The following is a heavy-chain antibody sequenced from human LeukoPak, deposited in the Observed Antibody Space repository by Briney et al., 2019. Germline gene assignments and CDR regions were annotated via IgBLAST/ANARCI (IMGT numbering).Heavy chain of an antibody. CDR2: IKQDGSER. D-gene: IGHD3-3*01. CDR1: GVAISGYW. J-gene: IGHJ4*02. CDR3: ATEGGLLDN. Sequence: GGSLRLSCAASGVAISGYWMSWVRQAPGKGLEWVANIKQDGSERYYVDSVKGRFTISRDNAKNSVSLQMNSLRVEDTALYYCATEGGLLDNGGKGPRAAVS. V-gene: IGHV3-7*01.